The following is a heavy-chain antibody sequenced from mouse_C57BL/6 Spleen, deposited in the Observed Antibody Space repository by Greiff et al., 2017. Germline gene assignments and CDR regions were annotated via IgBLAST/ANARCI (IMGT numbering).Heavy chain of an antibody. V-gene: IGHV1-69*01. J-gene: IGHJ2*01. D-gene: IGHD1-1*01. CDR2: IDPSDSYT. CDR3: ARWGETVVGY. Sequence: VQLQQPGAELVMPGASVKLSCKASGYTFTSYWMHWVKQRPGQGLEWIGEIDPSDSYTNYNQKFKGKSTLTVDKSSSTAYMQLSSLTSEDSAVYYCARWGETVVGYWGQGTTLTVSS. CDR1: GYTFTSYW.